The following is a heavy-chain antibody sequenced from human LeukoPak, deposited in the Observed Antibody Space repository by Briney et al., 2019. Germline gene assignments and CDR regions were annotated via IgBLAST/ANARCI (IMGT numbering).Heavy chain of an antibody. D-gene: IGHD3-22*01. J-gene: IGHJ3*02. Sequence: SETLSLTCTVSGGSISSYYWSWIRQPPGKGLEWIGYIYYSGSTNYNPSLKSRVTISVDTSKNQFSLKLSSVTAADTAVYYCASTRYYYDSSGYYYVGRGDAFDIWGQGTMVTVSS. CDR1: GGSISSYY. V-gene: IGHV4-59*01. CDR2: IYYSGST. CDR3: ASTRYYYDSSGYYYVGRGDAFDI.